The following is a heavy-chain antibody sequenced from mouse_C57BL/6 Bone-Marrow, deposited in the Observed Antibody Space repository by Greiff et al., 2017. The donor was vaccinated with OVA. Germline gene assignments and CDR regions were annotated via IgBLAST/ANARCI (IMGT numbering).Heavy chain of an antibody. CDR1: GFTFSDYY. V-gene: IGHV5-12*01. D-gene: IGHD2-12*01. CDR3: ARSLRRGYAMDY. J-gene: IGHJ4*01. Sequence: EVKLVESGGGLVQPGGSLKLSCAASGFTFSDYYMYWVRQTPEKRLEWVAYISNGGGSTYYPDTVKGRFTISRDNAKNTLYLQKSRLKSEDTAMYYCARSLRRGYAMDYWGQGTSVTVSS. CDR2: ISNGGGST.